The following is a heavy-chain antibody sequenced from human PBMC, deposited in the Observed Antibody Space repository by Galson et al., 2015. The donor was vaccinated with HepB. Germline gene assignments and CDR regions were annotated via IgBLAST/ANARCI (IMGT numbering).Heavy chain of an antibody. CDR3: ARELDAFDI. CDR1: GGSFSGYY. V-gene: IGHV4-34*01. D-gene: IGHD1-7*01. Sequence: ETLSLTCAVYGGSFSGYYWSWIRQPPGKGLEWIGEINHSGSTNYNPSLKSRVTISVDTSKNQFSLKLSSVTAADTAVYYCARELDAFDIWGQGTMVTVSS. CDR2: INHSGST. J-gene: IGHJ3*02.